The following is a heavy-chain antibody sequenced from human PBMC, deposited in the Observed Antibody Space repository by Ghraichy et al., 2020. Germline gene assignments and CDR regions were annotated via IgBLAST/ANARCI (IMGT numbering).Heavy chain of an antibody. CDR2: INHSGST. V-gene: IGHV4-34*01. CDR3: ARVPISYCSSTSCRRWFDP. CDR1: GGSFSGYY. Sequence: SETLSLTCAVHGGSFSGYYWSWIRQPPGKGLEWIGEINHSGSTNYNPSLKSRVTISVDTSKNQFSLKLSSVTAADTAVYYCARVPISYCSSTSCRRWFDPWGQGTLVTVSS. J-gene: IGHJ5*02. D-gene: IGHD2-2*01.